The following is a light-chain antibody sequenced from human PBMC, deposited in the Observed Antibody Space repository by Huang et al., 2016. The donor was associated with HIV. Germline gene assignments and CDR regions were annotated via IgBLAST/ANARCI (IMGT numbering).Light chain of an antibody. CDR2: GAS. CDR3: QQYNNWPPYT. CDR1: QSVNSN. J-gene: IGKJ2*01. V-gene: IGKV3-15*01. Sequence: EIVMTQSPATLSVSPGERATLSCRASQSVNSNLAGYQQKPGQAPRLLLYGASTRATDIPDRFSGSGSGTEFTLTISSLQSEDFAVYYCQQYNNWPPYTFGQGTKLEIK.